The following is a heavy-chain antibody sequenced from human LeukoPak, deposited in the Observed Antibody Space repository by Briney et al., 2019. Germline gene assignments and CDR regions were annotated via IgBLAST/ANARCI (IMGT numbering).Heavy chain of an antibody. Sequence: GGSLRLSCAASGFTFSSYAMSWVRQAPGKGLEWVANIKNDGAVKNYVDSVKGRFTISRDNAKNSLYLQMNSLRAEDTAVYYCAKAGVYYDFWSGDLFYFDYWGQGTLVTVSS. D-gene: IGHD3-3*01. CDR2: IKNDGAVK. CDR1: GFTFSSYA. V-gene: IGHV3-7*03. CDR3: AKAGVYYDFWSGDLFYFDY. J-gene: IGHJ4*02.